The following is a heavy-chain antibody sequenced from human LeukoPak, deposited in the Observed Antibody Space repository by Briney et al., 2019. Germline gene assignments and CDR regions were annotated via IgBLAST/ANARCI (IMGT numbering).Heavy chain of an antibody. D-gene: IGHD5-12*01. CDR3: SRGPLVGGYDY. V-gene: IGHV4-59*01. CDR2: VHYSGST. CDR1: GGSIRNYY. J-gene: IGHJ4*02. Sequence: PSETLSLTCTVSGGSIRNYYWTWIRQPPGKGLEWIGYVHYSGSTNYNPSLKSRVTISVDTSNNQFSLKLSSVTAADTAVYYCSRGPLVGGYDYWGQGTLVTVSS.